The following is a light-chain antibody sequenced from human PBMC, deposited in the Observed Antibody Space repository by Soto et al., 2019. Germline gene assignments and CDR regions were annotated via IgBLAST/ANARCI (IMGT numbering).Light chain of an antibody. CDR2: DVS. Sequence: QSALTQPASVSGSPGQSITISCTGTSSDVGGYNYVSWYQQHPVKAPKLMIYDVSNRPSGVSNRFSGSKSGNTASLTISGLQAEDEADYYCSSYTSRSPYVVFGGGTKLTVL. J-gene: IGLJ2*01. CDR1: SSDVGGYNY. V-gene: IGLV2-14*01. CDR3: SSYTSRSPYVV.